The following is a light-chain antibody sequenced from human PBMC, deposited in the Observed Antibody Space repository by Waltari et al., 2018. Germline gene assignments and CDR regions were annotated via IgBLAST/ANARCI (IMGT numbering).Light chain of an antibody. Sequence: QSALTQPPSVSGSPGQSVTISCTGTSSDVGSYNRVSWYQQPTGTAPKLIIYDVISRPSGVPDRCPASKSGNTASLAISGLQADDEADYYCSSYTSSSTVVFCGGTKLTVL. CDR3: SSYTSSSTVV. V-gene: IGLV2-18*02. CDR1: SSDVGSYNR. CDR2: DVI. J-gene: IGLJ2*01.